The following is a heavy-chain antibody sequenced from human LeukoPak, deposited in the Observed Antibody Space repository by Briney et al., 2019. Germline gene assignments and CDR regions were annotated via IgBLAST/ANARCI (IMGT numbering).Heavy chain of an antibody. CDR1: RFTFSSYT. D-gene: IGHD3-3*01. Sequence: GGSLRLSCAASRFTFSSYTMSWVRQAPGKGLEWVSAISGTGDSTYYADSVKGRFTISRDNSKNTLYLQMNSLRAEDTAIYYCAKDFDFWSAYYRGDDCWGQGTQVTVSS. V-gene: IGHV3-23*01. J-gene: IGHJ4*02. CDR2: ISGTGDST. CDR3: AKDFDFWSAYYRGDDC.